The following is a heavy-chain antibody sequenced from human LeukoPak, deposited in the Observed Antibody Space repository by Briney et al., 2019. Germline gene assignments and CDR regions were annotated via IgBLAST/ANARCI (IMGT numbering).Heavy chain of an antibody. Sequence: PGGSLRLSCAVSGFTFNNYAIHWVRQAPGKGLEWVAFISYDGITKYYADSVKGRFTISRDNSKNTLYLQMNSLRAEDTAVYYCAKVINYDFWSGYLNWGQGTLVTVSS. CDR3: AKVINYDFWSGYLN. D-gene: IGHD3-3*01. V-gene: IGHV3-30-3*01. J-gene: IGHJ4*02. CDR1: GFTFNNYA. CDR2: ISYDGITK.